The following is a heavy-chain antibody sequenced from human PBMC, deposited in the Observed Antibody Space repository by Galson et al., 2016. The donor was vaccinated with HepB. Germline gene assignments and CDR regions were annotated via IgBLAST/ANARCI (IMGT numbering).Heavy chain of an antibody. CDR3: PKCPHYYDISGYYSL. CDR2: ISGSGIT. V-gene: IGHV3-23*01. Sequence: SLRLSCAASGFTFSSYAMSWVRQSPGKGLEWVSAISGSGITYYADSVKGRFTISRDDSNNALYLQMSSLRAEDTAVYYFPKCPHYYDISGYYSLWGQGTLVTVSS. D-gene: IGHD3-22*01. CDR1: GFTFSSYA. J-gene: IGHJ4*02.